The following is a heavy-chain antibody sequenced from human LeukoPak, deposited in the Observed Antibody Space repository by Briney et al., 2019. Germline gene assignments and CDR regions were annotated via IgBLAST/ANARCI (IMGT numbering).Heavy chain of an antibody. J-gene: IGHJ3*02. CDR3: AADGGSGWPPGAFDI. D-gene: IGHD6-19*01. CDR1: GYTFTSYG. Sequence: ASVKVSCKASGYTFTSYGISWLRQAPGQGLEWMGWISAYNGNTNYAQKLQGRVTMTTDTSTSTAYMELRSLRSDDTAVYYCAADGGSGWPPGAFDIWGQGTMVTVSS. CDR2: ISAYNGNT. V-gene: IGHV1-18*01.